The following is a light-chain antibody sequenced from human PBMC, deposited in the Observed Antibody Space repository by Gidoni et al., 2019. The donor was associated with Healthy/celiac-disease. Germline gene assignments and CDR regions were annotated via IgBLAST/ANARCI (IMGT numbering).Light chain of an antibody. Sequence: DIVMTQPLDSLAVSLGERATINCKSSQSVLYSSNNKNYLAWYQQKPGQPPKLLIYWASTRESGVPDRFSGSGSGTDFTLTISSLQAEDVAVYYCQQYYSTPRTFGQGTKLEIK. V-gene: IGKV4-1*01. J-gene: IGKJ2*01. CDR2: WAS. CDR3: QQYYSTPRT. CDR1: QSVLYSSNNKNY.